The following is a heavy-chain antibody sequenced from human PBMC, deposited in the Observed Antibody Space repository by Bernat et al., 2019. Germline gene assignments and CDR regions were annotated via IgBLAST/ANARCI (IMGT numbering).Heavy chain of an antibody. J-gene: IGHJ6*02. Sequence: QVQLVESGGGVVQPGRSLRLSCAASGFTFSSYGMHWVRQAPGKGLEWVAVIWYDGSNKYYADSVKGRFTISRDNSKNTLYLQMNSRRAEDTAVYYCARDHIVVVPSGKPYGMDVWGQGTTVTVSS. V-gene: IGHV3-33*01. CDR2: IWYDGSNK. CDR1: GFTFSSYG. D-gene: IGHD2-2*01. CDR3: ARDHIVVVPSGKPYGMDV.